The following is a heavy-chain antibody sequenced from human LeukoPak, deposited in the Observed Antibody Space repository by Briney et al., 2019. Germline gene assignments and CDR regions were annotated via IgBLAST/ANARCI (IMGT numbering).Heavy chain of an antibody. J-gene: IGHJ4*02. V-gene: IGHV3-48*04. CDR1: GFTFSSYS. CDR3: AGGSTLDRGLVYY. D-gene: IGHD3-10*01. Sequence: PGGSLRLSCAASGFTFSSYSMTWVRQAPGKGLEGISYIRSSGSPIYYADSVRGRFTISKDNAKNTLFLQMNSLRAEHTAVYYCAGGSTLDRGLVYYWGQGTLVTVSS. CDR2: IRSSGSPI.